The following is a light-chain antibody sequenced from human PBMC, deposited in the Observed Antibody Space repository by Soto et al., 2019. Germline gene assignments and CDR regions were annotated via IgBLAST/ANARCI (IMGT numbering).Light chain of an antibody. CDR1: SGHTNYA. V-gene: IGLV4-69*01. CDR3: QTWGAGTQV. Sequence: QPVLTQSPSASASLGDSVSLTCILSSGHTNYAVAWHQQQPDRGPRFLLKLTSDGSHTKGDGIPDRFSGSSSGAERYLTISSLQPEDEADYYCQTWGAGTQVFGTGTKVTVL. CDR2: LTSDGSH. J-gene: IGLJ1*01.